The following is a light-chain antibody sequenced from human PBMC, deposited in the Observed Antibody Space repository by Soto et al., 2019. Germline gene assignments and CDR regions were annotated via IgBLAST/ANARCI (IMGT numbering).Light chain of an antibody. V-gene: IGLV1-40*01. J-gene: IGLJ1*01. CDR2: GNN. Sequence: QSVLTQPPSLSGATGQRVTISCTGSSSNIGAGYDVHWYQQLPGTAPKLLIYGNNNRPSGVPDRFSGSKSDTSASLAITELQAEDEADYYCQSYDSSLSAYVFGPGTKVTVL. CDR3: QSYDSSLSAYV. CDR1: SSNIGAGYD.